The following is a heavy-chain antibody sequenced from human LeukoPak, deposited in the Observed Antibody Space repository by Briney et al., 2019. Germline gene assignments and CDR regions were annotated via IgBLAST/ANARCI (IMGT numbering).Heavy chain of an antibody. V-gene: IGHV4-39*01. CDR3: AGRNIAAAAFDI. J-gene: IGHJ3*02. D-gene: IGHD6-13*01. Sequence: SETLSLTCTVSIGSITSSSYYWGWIRQPPGNGLEWIGSISYSGSTYYNPSLKSRATISADTSKNQFSLDLSSVTAADTAVYYCAGRNIAAAAFDIWGQGTVVTVSS. CDR2: ISYSGST. CDR1: IGSITSSSYY.